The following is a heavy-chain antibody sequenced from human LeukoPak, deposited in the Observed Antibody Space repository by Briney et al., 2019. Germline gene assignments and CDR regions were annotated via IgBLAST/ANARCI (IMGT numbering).Heavy chain of an antibody. J-gene: IGHJ6*03. CDR3: ARVLLYYYYMDV. CDR1: GFTFSSSW. V-gene: IGHV3-7*01. Sequence: PGRSLRLSCAASGFTFSSSWMSWVRQAPGKGLEWVANIRQDGSEKYYVDTVKGRFTISRDNAKNSLYLQMNSLRAEDTAVYYCARVLLYYYYMDVWGKGTTVTVSS. CDR2: IRQDGSEK.